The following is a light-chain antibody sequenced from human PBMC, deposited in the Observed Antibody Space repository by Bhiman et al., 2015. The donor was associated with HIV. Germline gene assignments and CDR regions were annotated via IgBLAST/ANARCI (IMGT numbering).Light chain of an antibody. J-gene: IGLJ3*02. CDR1: SSNIGSNY. CDR2: GNV. V-gene: IGLV1-44*01. Sequence: LTQPPSASGTPGQRVTISCSGSSSNIGSNYVYWYQQLPGTAPKLLIYGNVLRPSRVPDRFSGSKSGTSASLAISGLQAEDEATYFCASWDDSLNGPLFGGGTKLTVL. CDR3: ASWDDSLNGPL.